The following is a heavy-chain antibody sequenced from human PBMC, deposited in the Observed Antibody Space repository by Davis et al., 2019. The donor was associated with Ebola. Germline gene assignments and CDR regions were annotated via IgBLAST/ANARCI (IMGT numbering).Heavy chain of an antibody. D-gene: IGHD6-13*01. Sequence: AASVKVSCKASGYTFTSYYMHWVRQAPGQGLEWMGIINTSGGSTSYEQKFQGRVTVTRDTSTSTVYMELSSLRSDDTAVYYCARGLGHIGAAAGTGVGNWGQGTLVTVSS. CDR3: ARGLGHIGAAAGTGVGN. V-gene: IGHV1-46*01. CDR1: GYTFTSYY. CDR2: INTSGGST. J-gene: IGHJ4*02.